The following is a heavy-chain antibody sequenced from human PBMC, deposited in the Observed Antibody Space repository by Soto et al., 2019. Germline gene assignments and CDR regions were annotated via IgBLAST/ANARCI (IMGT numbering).Heavy chain of an antibody. CDR1: GGTFGSHG. V-gene: IGHV1-69*01. CDR3: ARFQGYSSSWFHY. Sequence: QVQLVQSGAEVKKPGSSVKVSCKAPGGTFGSHGISWVRQAPGQGLEWVGGIIPLFRTANHAPKFQGRVTITADESTSTAYMELSSLTSDDTAVNYCARFQGYSSSWFHYWGQGTLVTVSS. J-gene: IGHJ4*02. D-gene: IGHD6-13*01. CDR2: IIPLFRTA.